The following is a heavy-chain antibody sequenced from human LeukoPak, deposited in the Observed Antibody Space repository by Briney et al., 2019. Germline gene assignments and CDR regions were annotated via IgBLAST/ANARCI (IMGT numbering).Heavy chain of an antibody. D-gene: IGHD3-16*01. CDR1: GYSISSCYY. V-gene: IGHV4-38-2*02. J-gene: IGHJ2*01. Sequence: SETLSLTCTVSGYSISSCYYCGWLRPPPRKRLGWFYIIYHSGSTYYNPSLKSRVTISIDNSKNQFSLNLNSVTSADTAVYYFATVYGRFASPYWYFHLWGRGTLVTVSP. CDR3: ATVYGRFASPYWYFHL. CDR2: IYHSGST.